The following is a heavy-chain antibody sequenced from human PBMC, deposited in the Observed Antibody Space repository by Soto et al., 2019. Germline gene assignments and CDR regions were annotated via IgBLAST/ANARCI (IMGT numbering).Heavy chain of an antibody. D-gene: IGHD6-19*01. J-gene: IGHJ4*02. CDR3: ARVAVAGTRVDY. Sequence: PSETLSLTCTVSGGSIRSYYWSWIRQPPGKGLEWIGYIYHSGSTNYNPSLKSRVTISVDKSKNQFSLKLSSVTAADTAVYYCARVAVAGTRVDYWGQGTLVTVSS. V-gene: IGHV4-59*12. CDR2: IYHSGST. CDR1: GGSIRSYY.